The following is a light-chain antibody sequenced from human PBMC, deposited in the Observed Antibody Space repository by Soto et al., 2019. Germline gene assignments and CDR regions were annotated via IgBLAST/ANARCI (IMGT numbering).Light chain of an antibody. CDR1: SSDVSDYNY. Sequence: QSALTQPPSASGSPGRSVTISCTGTSSDVSDYNYVSWYQQHPGKAPKLMIYEVSKRPSGVPDRFSGSKSGNTASLTVSGLQAEDEADYYCSSYAGSNNYVFGIGTKVTVL. V-gene: IGLV2-8*01. CDR2: EVS. CDR3: SSYAGSNNYV. J-gene: IGLJ1*01.